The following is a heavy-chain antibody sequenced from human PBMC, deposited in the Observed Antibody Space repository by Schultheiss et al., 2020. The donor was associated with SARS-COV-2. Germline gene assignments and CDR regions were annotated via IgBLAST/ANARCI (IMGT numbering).Heavy chain of an antibody. D-gene: IGHD3-3*01. J-gene: IGHJ3*02. V-gene: IGHV1-69*13. Sequence: SVKVSCKASGYTFTSYGISWVRQAPGQGLEWMGGIIPIFGTANYAQKFQGRVTITADESTSTAYMELSSLRSEDTAVYYCSSGGYDFFDAFDIRGQGTMVTVSS. CDR3: SSGGYDFFDAFDI. CDR2: IIPIFGTA. CDR1: GYTFTSYG.